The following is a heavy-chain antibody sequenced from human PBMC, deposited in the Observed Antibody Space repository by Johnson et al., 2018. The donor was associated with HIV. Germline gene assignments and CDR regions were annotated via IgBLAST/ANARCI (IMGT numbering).Heavy chain of an antibody. Sequence: EMQLVESGGGLVEPGGSLRLSCAASGFTFSSYAMSWVRQAPGKGLEWVSTISNSGGDTYYADSVKGRFTISRDNSKNTLYLQMNGLRADDTAVYYCAKVGGGGFDSWGQGTMVTVCS. J-gene: IGHJ3*02. CDR2: ISNSGGDT. D-gene: IGHD2-15*01. CDR3: AKVGGGGFDS. CDR1: GFTFSSYA. V-gene: IGHV3-23*04.